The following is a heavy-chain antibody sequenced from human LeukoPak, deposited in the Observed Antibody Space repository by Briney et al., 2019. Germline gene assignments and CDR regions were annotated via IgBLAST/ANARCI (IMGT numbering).Heavy chain of an antibody. CDR2: IYYSGST. J-gene: IGHJ4*02. Sequence: SETLSLTCTVSGGSVSSGSYYWSWIRQPPGKGLEWIGYIYYSGSTNYNPSLKSRVTISVGTSKNQFSLKLSSVTAADTAVYYCARDHLSGIAVAGDYWGQGTLVTVSS. CDR3: ARDHLSGIAVAGDY. D-gene: IGHD6-19*01. CDR1: GGSVSSGSYY. V-gene: IGHV4-61*01.